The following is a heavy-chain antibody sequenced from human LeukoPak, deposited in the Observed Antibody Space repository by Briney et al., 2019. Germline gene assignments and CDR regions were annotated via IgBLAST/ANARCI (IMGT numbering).Heavy chain of an antibody. Sequence: GGSLRLSCAASGFTFSSYGMHWVRQAPGKGLEWVAVIWYDGSNKYYADSVKGRFTISRDNSKNTLYLQMNSLRAEDTAVYYCARDPGRYYGSGSYYNPLYYFDYWGQGTLVTVSS. CDR1: GFTFSSYG. J-gene: IGHJ4*02. V-gene: IGHV3-33*01. CDR2: IWYDGSNK. CDR3: ARDPGRYYGSGSYYNPLYYFDY. D-gene: IGHD3-10*01.